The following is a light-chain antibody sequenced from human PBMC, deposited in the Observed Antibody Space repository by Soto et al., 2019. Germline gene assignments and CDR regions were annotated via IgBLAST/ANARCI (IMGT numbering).Light chain of an antibody. CDR3: QQYVTSSRT. CDR2: GAS. Sequence: EIVLTQSPGTLSLSPGERATLSCRASRSVNSYLAWYQQKPGQAPRLLIYGASSRATGIPDRFSGSGSGTDFTLTISRLEPEDFAVYYCQQYVTSSRTFGQGTKVEIK. CDR1: RSVNSY. J-gene: IGKJ1*01. V-gene: IGKV3-20*01.